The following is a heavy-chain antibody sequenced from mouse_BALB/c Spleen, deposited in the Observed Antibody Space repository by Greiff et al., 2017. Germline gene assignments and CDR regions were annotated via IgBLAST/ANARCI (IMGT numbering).Heavy chain of an antibody. CDR1: GYTFTSYW. Sequence: LQQPGSELVRPGASVKLSCKASGYTFTSYWMHWVKQRPGQGLEWIGNIYPGSGSTNYDEKFKSKATLTVDTSSSTAYMQLSSLTSEDSAVYYCTRVYGSRYYFDYWGQGTTLTVSS. V-gene: IGHV1S22*01. CDR2: IYPGSGST. J-gene: IGHJ2*01. D-gene: IGHD1-1*01. CDR3: TRVYGSRYYFDY.